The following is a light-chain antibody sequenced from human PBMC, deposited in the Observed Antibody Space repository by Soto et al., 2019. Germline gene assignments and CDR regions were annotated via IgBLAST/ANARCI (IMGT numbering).Light chain of an antibody. V-gene: IGKV3-15*01. Sequence: EIVMTQSPATLSVSPGERATLSCRASQSVSSNLAWYQQKPAQAPRLLIYGASTRATGIPARFSGSGSGTQFTPTITSLQSEDFAVYYCQQYNNWHQTFGQGTKVEIK. J-gene: IGKJ1*01. CDR3: QQYNNWHQT. CDR2: GAS. CDR1: QSVSSN.